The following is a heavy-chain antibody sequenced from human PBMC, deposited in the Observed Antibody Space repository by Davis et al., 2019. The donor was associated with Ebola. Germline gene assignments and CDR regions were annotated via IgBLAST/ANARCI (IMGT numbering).Heavy chain of an antibody. CDR1: GFTFSSYS. J-gene: IGHJ4*02. CDR2: ISSSSSYI. D-gene: IGHD5-24*01. CDR3: ARVLRDEVATIKAFDY. Sequence: PGGSLRLSCAASGFTFSSYSMNWVRQAPGKGLEWVSSISSSSSYIYYADSVKGRFTISRDNAKNSLYLQMNSLRAEDTAVYYCARVLRDEVATIKAFDYWGQGTLVTVSS. V-gene: IGHV3-21*01.